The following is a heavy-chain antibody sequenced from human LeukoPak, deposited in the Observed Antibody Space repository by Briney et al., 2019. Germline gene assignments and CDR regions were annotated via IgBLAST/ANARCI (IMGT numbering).Heavy chain of an antibody. V-gene: IGHV4-39*01. CDR2: IYYSGST. D-gene: IGHD6-19*01. CDR3: ARRGPAVFDY. Sequence: PSETLSLTCTVSGGSISSSSYYWGWIRQPPGKGLEWIGSIYYSGSTYYNPSLKSRVTISVDTSKNQFSLKLSSVTAADTAVYYCARRGPAVFDYWGQGTLVTVSS. CDR1: GGSISSSSYY. J-gene: IGHJ4*02.